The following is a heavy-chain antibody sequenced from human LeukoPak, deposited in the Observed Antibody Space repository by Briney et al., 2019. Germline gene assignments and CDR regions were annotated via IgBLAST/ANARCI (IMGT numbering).Heavy chain of an antibody. CDR2: IPYDGSNK. Sequence: GGSLRLSCAASGFTFSTYAMTWVRQAPGKGLEWVAVIPYDGSNKYYADSVKGRFTISRDNSKNTLYLQMNSLRAEDTAVYYCARDLDYCSGGSCYRYGMDVWGQGTTVTVSS. CDR1: GFTFSTYA. CDR3: ARDLDYCSGGSCYRYGMDV. J-gene: IGHJ6*02. V-gene: IGHV3-30-3*01. D-gene: IGHD2-15*01.